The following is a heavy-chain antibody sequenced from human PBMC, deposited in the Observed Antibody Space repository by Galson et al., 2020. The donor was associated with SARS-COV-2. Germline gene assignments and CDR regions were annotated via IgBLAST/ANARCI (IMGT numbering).Heavy chain of an antibody. CDR1: GFTFSSYS. J-gene: IGHJ6*03. CDR2: ISSSSSTI. CDR3: ARDGWSSPKSRYYMDV. V-gene: IGHV3-48*01. Sequence: GGSLRLSCAASGFTFSSYSMNWVRQAPGKGLEWVSYISSSSSTIYYADSVKGRFTISRDNAKNSLYLQMNSLRAEDTAVYYCARDGWSSPKSRYYMDVWGKGTTVTGSS. D-gene: IGHD6-13*01.